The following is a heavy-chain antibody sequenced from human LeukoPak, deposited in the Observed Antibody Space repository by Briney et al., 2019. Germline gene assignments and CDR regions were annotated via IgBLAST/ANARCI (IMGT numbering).Heavy chain of an antibody. CDR1: GGSISSYH. CDR2: IYYSGST. J-gene: IGHJ5*02. CDR3: ARHWMRPAPVAAFDP. V-gene: IGHV4-59*08. Sequence: SETLSLTCTVSGGSISSYHWSWIRQPPGKGLEWIGYIYYSGSTNYNPSLKSRVTISVDTSKNQFSLKLSSVTAADTAVYYCARHWMRPAPVAAFDPWGQGTLV. D-gene: IGHD2-2*03.